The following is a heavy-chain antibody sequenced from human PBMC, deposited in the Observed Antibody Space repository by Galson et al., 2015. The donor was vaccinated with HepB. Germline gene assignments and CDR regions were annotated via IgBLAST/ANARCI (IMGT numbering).Heavy chain of an antibody. V-gene: IGHV6-1*01. D-gene: IGHD5-12*01. CDR3: ARSGYYLDYFQY. J-gene: IGHJ1*01. CDR2: TYYRSKWYY. Sequence: CAISGDSVSSNIAAWNWIRQSPSRGLEWLGRTYYRSKWYYDYAPSVKSRITVNPDTSKNQFSLQLNSVTLEDTAVYYCARSGYYLDYFQYWGQGTLVTVSS. CDR1: GDSVSSNIAA.